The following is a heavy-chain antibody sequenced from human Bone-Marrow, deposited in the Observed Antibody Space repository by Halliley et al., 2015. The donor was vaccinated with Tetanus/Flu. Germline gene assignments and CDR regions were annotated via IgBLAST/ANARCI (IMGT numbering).Heavy chain of an antibody. J-gene: IGHJ3*02. D-gene: IGHD3-22*01. CDR2: ITPRPGIA. Sequence: ITPRPGIANYAQKFQGRFTFTADKSTNTAYMDLSSLRSDDTAVYYCARGFDSSGYYDHAFDIWGHGTNVTVSS. CDR3: ARGFDSSGYYDHAFDI. V-gene: IGHV1-69*02.